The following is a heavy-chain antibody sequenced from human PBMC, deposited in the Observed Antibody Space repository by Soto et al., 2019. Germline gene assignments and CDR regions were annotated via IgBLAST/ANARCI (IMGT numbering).Heavy chain of an antibody. CDR3: ARAKESSPYYFDY. J-gene: IGHJ4*02. D-gene: IGHD6-13*01. V-gene: IGHV4-59*01. Sequence: SETLSLTCTVSGGSISSYYWSWIRQPPGKGLEWIGYIYYSGSTNYNPSLKSRVTISVDTSKNQFSLKLSSVTAADTAVYYCARAKESSPYYFDYWGQGTLVTVSS. CDR1: GGSISSYY. CDR2: IYYSGST.